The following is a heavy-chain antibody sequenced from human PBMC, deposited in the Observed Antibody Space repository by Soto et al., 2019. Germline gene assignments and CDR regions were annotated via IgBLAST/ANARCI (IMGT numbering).Heavy chain of an antibody. CDR3: AREGSSGAFDM. D-gene: IGHD1-26*01. CDR2: MNPNSGNT. Sequence: QVQLVQSGAEVKKPGASVKVSCKTSGYTFTSYDINWVRQATGQGLEWMGWMNPNSGNTVYAQKFQGRVTMTRNTSIGTAYLELSSLGAEDRAVYCCAREGSSGAFDMWGQWTMVTVSS. J-gene: IGHJ3*02. CDR1: GYTFTSYD. V-gene: IGHV1-8*01.